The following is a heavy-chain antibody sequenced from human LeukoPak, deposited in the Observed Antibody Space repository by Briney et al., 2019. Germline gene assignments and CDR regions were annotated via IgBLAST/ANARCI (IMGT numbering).Heavy chain of an antibody. J-gene: IGHJ4*02. CDR3: ARDKDWNFD. CDR1: GGIFNGYY. CDR2: INQSGST. V-gene: IGHV4-34*01. D-gene: IGHD1-7*01. Sequence: SETLSLTCAVYGGIFNGYYWSWIRQPPGKGLEWIAEINQSGSTNYNPSLKSRVAISVDTSKNQFSLKLRSVTAADTAIYYCARDKDWNFDWGQGTLVTVSS.